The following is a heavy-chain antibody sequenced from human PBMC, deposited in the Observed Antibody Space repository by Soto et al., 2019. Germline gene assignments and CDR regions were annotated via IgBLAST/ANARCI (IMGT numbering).Heavy chain of an antibody. CDR3: ARRHRYCSGSSCFLFDY. V-gene: IGHV4-59*08. CDR1: GGSISSNY. D-gene: IGHD2-15*01. CDR2: IYDSGKT. J-gene: IGHJ4*02. Sequence: PSETLSLTCTVSGGSISSNYWSWIRQSPGKGQEWIGYIYDSGKTSYNPYLKSRVTISADMSKNQFSLWLSSVTAADTAIYYCARRHRYCSGSSCFLFDYWGPGSLVTSPQ.